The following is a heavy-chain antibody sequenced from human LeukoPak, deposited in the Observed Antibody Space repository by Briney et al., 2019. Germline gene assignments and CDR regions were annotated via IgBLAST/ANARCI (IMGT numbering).Heavy chain of an antibody. CDR1: GFTFSDYY. CDR2: ISSSGSTI. J-gene: IGHJ3*02. CDR3: ACLTTADAFDI. V-gene: IGHV3-11*01. Sequence: GGSLRLSCAASGFTFSDYYMSWIRQAPGKGLEWVSYISSSGSTIYYADSVKGRFTISRDNAKNSLYLQMNSLRAEDTAVYYCACLTTADAFDIWGQGTMVTVSS. D-gene: IGHD3-22*01.